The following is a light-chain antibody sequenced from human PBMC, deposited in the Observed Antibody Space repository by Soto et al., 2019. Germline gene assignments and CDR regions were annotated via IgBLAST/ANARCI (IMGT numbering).Light chain of an antibody. V-gene: IGKV3-20*01. CDR2: GAS. CDR1: QSVSSSY. J-gene: IGKJ4*01. CDR3: QSYTTSPPWLT. Sequence: EIVLTQSPGTLSLSPGERATLSCRASQSVSSSYLGWYQQKPGQAPRLLIYGASNRATGIPDRFSGSGSGKDFTLTISRLEPEDFAVYYCQSYTTSPPWLTFGGGTQVEIK.